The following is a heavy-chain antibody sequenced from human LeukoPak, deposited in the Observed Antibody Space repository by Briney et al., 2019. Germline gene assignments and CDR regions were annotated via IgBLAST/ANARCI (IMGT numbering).Heavy chain of an antibody. Sequence: PSETLSLTCTVSGGSVSSGAYYWSWVRQPPGKALEWIGYIHYSGSTNYNPSLKSRVTISIDTSKNQFSLKLNSVTPADTAVYYCARDSAYSSSWYDYWGQGTLVTVSS. CDR2: IHYSGST. CDR1: GGSVSSGAYY. J-gene: IGHJ4*02. D-gene: IGHD6-13*01. V-gene: IGHV4-61*08. CDR3: ARDSAYSSSWYDY.